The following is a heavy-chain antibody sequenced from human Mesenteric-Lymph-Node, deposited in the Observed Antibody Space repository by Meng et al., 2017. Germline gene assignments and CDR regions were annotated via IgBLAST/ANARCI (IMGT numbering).Heavy chain of an antibody. J-gene: IGHJ4*02. D-gene: IGHD2-21*02. Sequence: QMQPPRSGPGLVQPSQTLSVTCTFSWDSVARNYAAWNWIRQSPSRGLTWHGSTYYKYESYNDYAVSVKSRISVNLHTSMNQLSLHLNFVTPEDTALYYCAYFGDLPPLCWGQGTLVTVSS. CDR2: TYYKYESYN. CDR1: WDSVARNYAA. CDR3: AYFGDLPPLC. V-gene: IGHV6-1*01.